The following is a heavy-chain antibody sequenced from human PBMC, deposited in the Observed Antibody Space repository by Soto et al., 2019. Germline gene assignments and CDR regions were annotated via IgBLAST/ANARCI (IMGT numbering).Heavy chain of an antibody. Sequence: SETLSLTCTVSGGSISSYYWSWIRQPPGKGLEWIGYIYYSGSPNYNPSLKSRVTISVDTSKNQFSLKLSSVTAADTAVYYCARAYGGYSFDYWGQGTLVTVSS. CDR1: GGSISSYY. J-gene: IGHJ4*02. V-gene: IGHV4-59*01. CDR2: IYYSGSP. CDR3: ARAYGGYSFDY. D-gene: IGHD5-12*01.